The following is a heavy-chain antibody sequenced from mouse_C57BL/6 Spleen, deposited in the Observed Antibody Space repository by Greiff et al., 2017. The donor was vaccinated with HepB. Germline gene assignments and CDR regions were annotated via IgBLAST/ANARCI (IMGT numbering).Heavy chain of an antibody. CDR3: ASGFYYGNYNAMDY. CDR2: IYPGDGDT. V-gene: IGHV1-82*01. J-gene: IGHJ4*01. Sequence: VHLVESGPELVKPGASVKISCKASGYAFSSSWMNWVKQRPGKGLEWIGRIYPGDGDTNYNGKFKGKATLTADKSSSTAYMQLSSLTSEDSAVYFCASGFYYGNYNAMDYWGQGTSVTVSS. D-gene: IGHD2-1*01. CDR1: GYAFSSSW.